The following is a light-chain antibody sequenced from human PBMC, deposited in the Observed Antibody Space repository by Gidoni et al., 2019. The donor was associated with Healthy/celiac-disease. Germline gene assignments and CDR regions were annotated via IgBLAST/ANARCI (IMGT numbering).Light chain of an antibody. CDR1: QGVSSY. V-gene: IGKV3D-11*01. CDR3: QQGFT. Sequence: EIVLTQSPATLSLSPGERATLSCRASQGVSSYLAWYQQTPGQAPRLLIYDASNRATGIPARFSGSGPGTDFTLTISSLEPEDFAVYYCQQGFTFGPGTKVDIK. J-gene: IGKJ3*01. CDR2: DAS.